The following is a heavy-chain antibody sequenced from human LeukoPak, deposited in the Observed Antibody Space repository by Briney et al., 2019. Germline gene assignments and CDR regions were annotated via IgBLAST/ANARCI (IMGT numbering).Heavy chain of an antibody. CDR3: ARDPDYDSSDY. D-gene: IGHD3-22*01. J-gene: IGHJ4*02. CDR2: IYHDGRI. V-gene: IGHV4-38-2*02. Sequence: SETLSLTCTVSGYSITNGYYWGWIRQPPGKGLEWIGSIYHDGRIDYNPSLKSRVTISRDTSNDQFSLKLSSVAAADTAVYYCARDPDYDSSDYWGQGTLVTVSS. CDR1: GYSITNGYY.